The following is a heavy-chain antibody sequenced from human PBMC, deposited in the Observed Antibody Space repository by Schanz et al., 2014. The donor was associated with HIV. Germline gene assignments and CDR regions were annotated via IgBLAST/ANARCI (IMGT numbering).Heavy chain of an antibody. V-gene: IGHV3-9*01. CDR1: GFFLDDYA. J-gene: IGHJ4*02. CDR2: ISWNSGSI. Sequence: EVQLVESGGGLVQPGRSLRLSCATSGFFLDDYAMHWVRQAPGKGLEWVSGISWNSGSIGYADSVKGRFTISRDNSKNTLYLQMNSLRAEDTAVYYCAKDQGDVTGTPFDYRGQGTLVTVSS. D-gene: IGHD1-20*01. CDR3: AKDQGDVTGTPFDY.